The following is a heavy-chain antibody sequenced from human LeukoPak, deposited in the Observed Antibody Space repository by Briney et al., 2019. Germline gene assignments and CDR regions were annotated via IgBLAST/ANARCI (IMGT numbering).Heavy chain of an antibody. Sequence: SETLSLTCSVSGHSIRTGYYWDWIRQAPGEGLEWIGSLYYSGSTFYSPSLKSRVSISADNSKNQFVLSLRSVTAADTAMYYCMVNGSGSQAIDFWGQGILVTVSS. CDR2: LYYSGST. CDR1: GHSIRTGYY. CDR3: MVNGSGSQAIDF. D-gene: IGHD3-10*01. V-gene: IGHV4-38-2*02. J-gene: IGHJ4*02.